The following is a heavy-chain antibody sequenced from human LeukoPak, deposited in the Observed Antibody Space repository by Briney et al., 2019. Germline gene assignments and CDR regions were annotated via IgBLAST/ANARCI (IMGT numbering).Heavy chain of an antibody. Sequence: ASVKVSCKASGYTFTDYYMHWVRQAPGQGLEWMGWINPHSGGTDHAQKLQGRVTMTRDTSISTAYMELSSLRSEDTAVYYCARGPGEGGSSGYYYGKPEDPAEYYFDYWGQGTLVTVSS. D-gene: IGHD3-22*01. V-gene: IGHV1-2*02. J-gene: IGHJ4*02. CDR3: ARGPGEGGSSGYYYGKPEDPAEYYFDY. CDR2: INPHSGGT. CDR1: GYTFTDYY.